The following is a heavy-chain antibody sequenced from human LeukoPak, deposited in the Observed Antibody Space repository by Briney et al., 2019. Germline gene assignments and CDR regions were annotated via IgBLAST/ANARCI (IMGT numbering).Heavy chain of an antibody. CDR2: ISGSGGST. V-gene: IGHV3-23*01. Sequence: QSGGSLRLSCAASGFTFSSYAMSWVRQAPGKGLEWVSAISGSGGSTYYADSVKGRFTISRDNSKNTLYLQMNSLRAEDTAVYYCAKDRSIAAAGTFPFDYWGQGTLVTVSS. J-gene: IGHJ4*02. CDR3: AKDRSIAAAGTFPFDY. CDR1: GFTFSSYA. D-gene: IGHD6-13*01.